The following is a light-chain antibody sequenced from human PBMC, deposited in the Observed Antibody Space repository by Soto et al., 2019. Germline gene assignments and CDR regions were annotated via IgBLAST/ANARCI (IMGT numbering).Light chain of an antibody. J-gene: IGKJ1*01. CDR1: QSVSSN. Sequence: EIVMTQSPATLSVSPGERATLSCRASQSVSSNLAWYQQKPGQAPRLLIYGASTRATGIPARFSGSGSGTESTPTITSLQSEDLAVYYCHQYNNWPHTFGPGTKVEIK. V-gene: IGKV3-15*01. CDR3: HQYNNWPHT. CDR2: GAS.